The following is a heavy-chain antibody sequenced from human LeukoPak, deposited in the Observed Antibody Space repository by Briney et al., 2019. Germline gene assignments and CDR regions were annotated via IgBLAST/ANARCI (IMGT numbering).Heavy chain of an antibody. CDR2: IFCSGGT. J-gene: IGHJ4*02. CDR3: ARHVDY. Sequence: SETLSLTCSVSGTSISTNHWSWIRQPPGKGLEWLGCIFCSGGTNYKPSLKSRITISVDTSKNQLSLRLSSVTAAGTAVYYCARHVDYWGQGTLVTVSS. V-gene: IGHV4-59*08. CDR1: GTSISTNH.